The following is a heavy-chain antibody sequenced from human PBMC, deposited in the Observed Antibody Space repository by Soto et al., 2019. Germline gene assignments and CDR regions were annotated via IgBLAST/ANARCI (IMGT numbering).Heavy chain of an antibody. J-gene: IGHJ4*02. V-gene: IGHV3-23*01. D-gene: IGHD2-15*01. Sequence: EVQLLESGGGLVQPGGSLRLSCAASGFTFNTYAMTWVRQAPGKGREWVSGISGGGGRTYYADSVKGRFTVSRDISKNTLYLQMDSLRAEDTALYYCAKYAGIVVVVATVSAPLDYWGQGTLVTVSS. CDR3: AKYAGIVVVVATVSAPLDY. CDR2: ISGGGGRT. CDR1: GFTFNTYA.